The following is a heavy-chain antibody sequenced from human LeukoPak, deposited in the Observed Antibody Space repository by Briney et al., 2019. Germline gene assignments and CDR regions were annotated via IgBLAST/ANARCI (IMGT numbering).Heavy chain of an antibody. CDR3: ARAVGVRGVYSYYMDV. V-gene: IGHV1-69*13. Sequence: EASVKVSCKASGGTFSRYAISWVRQAPGQGLEWMGGVIPIFDTDNYAHTFQGRVTITADEYTRTAYMELSSLSSEDTAVYYCARAVGVRGVYSYYMDVWGKGTTVTISS. CDR2: VIPIFDTD. J-gene: IGHJ6*03. CDR1: GGTFSRYA. D-gene: IGHD3-10*01.